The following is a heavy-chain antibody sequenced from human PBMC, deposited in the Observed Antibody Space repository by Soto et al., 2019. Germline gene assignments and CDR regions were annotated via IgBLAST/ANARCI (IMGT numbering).Heavy chain of an antibody. Sequence: SETLSLTCTVSGGSISSGGYYWSWIRQHPGKGLEWIGYIYYSGSTYYNPSLKSRVTISVDTSKNQFSLKLSSVTAADTAVYYCAREWTLSGYLDYWGQGTLVTVSS. CDR1: GGSISSGGYY. J-gene: IGHJ4*02. V-gene: IGHV4-31*03. CDR2: IYYSGST. D-gene: IGHD2-15*01. CDR3: AREWTLSGYLDY.